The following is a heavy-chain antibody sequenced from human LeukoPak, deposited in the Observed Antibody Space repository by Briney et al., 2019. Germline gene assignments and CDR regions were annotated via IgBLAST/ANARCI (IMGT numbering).Heavy chain of an antibody. CDR1: GGFIRSGSYS. Sequence: SETLSPTCTVSGGFIRSGSYSWNWIRQPAGKGLEWIGRIYASGSTNYNPSLKSRVTISVDKSKNQFSLKLSSVTAADTAVYYCARVVSGYHRDPPYYFDYWGQGTLVTVSS. D-gene: IGHD3-3*01. J-gene: IGHJ4*02. CDR2: IYASGST. CDR3: ARVVSGYHRDPPYYFDY. V-gene: IGHV4-61*02.